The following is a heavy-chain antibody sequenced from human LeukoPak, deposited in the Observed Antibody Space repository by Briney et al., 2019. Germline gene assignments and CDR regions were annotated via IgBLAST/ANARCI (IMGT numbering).Heavy chain of an antibody. V-gene: IGHV3-9*01. CDR1: GFTFDDYA. CDR2: ISWNSGSI. CDR3: AKDKQQLVPGGWFDP. J-gene: IGHJ5*02. D-gene: IGHD6-13*01. Sequence: PGGSLRLSCAASGFTFDDYAMHWVRQAPGKGLEWVSGISWNSGSIGHADSVKGRFTISRDNAKNSLYLQMNSLRAEDTALYYCAKDKQQLVPGGWFDPWGQGTLVTVSS.